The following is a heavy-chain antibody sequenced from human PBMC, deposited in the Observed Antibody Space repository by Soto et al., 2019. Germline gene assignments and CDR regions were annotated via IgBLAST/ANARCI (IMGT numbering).Heavy chain of an antibody. CDR1: GYTFTDYW. Sequence: GESLKISCKGSGYTFTDYWIGWVRQLPGKGLEWMGIIYPGDSDTRYSPSFQGHVTITVDKSTNTAYLQWNTLRASDTAMYYCARHISTFRYYYYAMDVWGQGTTVTVSS. CDR2: IYPGDSDT. J-gene: IGHJ6*02. CDR3: ARHISTFRYYYYAMDV. V-gene: IGHV5-51*01. D-gene: IGHD2-2*01.